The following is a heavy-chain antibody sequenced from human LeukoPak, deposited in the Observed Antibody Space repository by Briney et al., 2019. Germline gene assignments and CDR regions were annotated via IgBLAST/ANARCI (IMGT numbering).Heavy chain of an antibody. CDR1: GYTFTGYY. CDR2: INPNSGGT. CDR3: ARGALRYFDWSPFDY. D-gene: IGHD3-9*01. Sequence: ASVKVSCKASGYTFTGYYMHWVRQAPGQGLEWMGRINPNSGGTNYAQKFQGRVTMTRDTSISTAYMELSRLRSDDTAVYCCARGALRYFDWSPFDYWGQGTLVTVSS. V-gene: IGHV1-2*06. J-gene: IGHJ4*02.